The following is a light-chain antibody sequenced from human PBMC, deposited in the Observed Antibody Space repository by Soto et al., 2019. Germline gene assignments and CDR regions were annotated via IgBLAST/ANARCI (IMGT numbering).Light chain of an antibody. Sequence: EIVMTQSPATLSVSPGESATLSCRASQSVGYTFLAWYQQKPGQAPRLLIHDAFRRATGIPDRFSGSGSGTDFSLTISTLEPEDSAVYYCQQYGTSPLTFGGGTKVDIK. J-gene: IGKJ4*01. CDR1: QSVGYTF. V-gene: IGKV3-20*01. CDR3: QQYGTSPLT. CDR2: DAF.